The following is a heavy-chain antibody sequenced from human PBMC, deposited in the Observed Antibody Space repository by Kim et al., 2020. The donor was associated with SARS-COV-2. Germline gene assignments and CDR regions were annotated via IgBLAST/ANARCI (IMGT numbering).Heavy chain of an antibody. CDR2: IYYSGST. Sequence: SETLSLTCTVSGGSISSSSYYWGWIRQPPGKGLEWIGSIYYSGSTYYNPSLKSRVTISVDTSKNQFSLKLSSVTAADTAVYYCARQGRAGFGSGSYNAFDILGQGTMVTVSS. CDR3: ARQGRAGFGSGSYNAFDI. J-gene: IGHJ3*02. CDR1: GGSISSSSYY. V-gene: IGHV4-39*01. D-gene: IGHD3-10*01.